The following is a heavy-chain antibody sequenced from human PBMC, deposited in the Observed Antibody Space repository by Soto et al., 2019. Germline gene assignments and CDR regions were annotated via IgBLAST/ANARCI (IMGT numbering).Heavy chain of an antibody. V-gene: IGHV3-23*01. J-gene: IGHJ4*02. D-gene: IGHD3-22*01. CDR2: IGGSGDST. Sequence: EVQVLESGGGLVQPGGSLRLSCAASGFTFRTYVMSWVRQAPGKGLEWVSAIGGSGDSTYYADSVKGRFTISRDNATNTLYLQMNSLRADDTAVYYCAKGSSASRPYYFDYWGQGTLVTVSS. CDR3: AKGSSASRPYYFDY. CDR1: GFTFRTYV.